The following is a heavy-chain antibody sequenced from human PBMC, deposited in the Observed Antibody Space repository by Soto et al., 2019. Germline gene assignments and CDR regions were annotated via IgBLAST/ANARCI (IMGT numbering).Heavy chain of an antibody. Sequence: ASVNVSCKASGGTFSSYAISWVRQAPGQGLEWMGGIIPIFGTANYAQKFQGRVTITADESTSTAYMELSSLRSEDTAVYYCAREHCSGGSCYNYFDYWGQGTLVTVSS. CDR1: GGTFSSYA. V-gene: IGHV1-69*13. CDR2: IIPIFGTA. D-gene: IGHD2-15*01. J-gene: IGHJ4*02. CDR3: AREHCSGGSCYNYFDY.